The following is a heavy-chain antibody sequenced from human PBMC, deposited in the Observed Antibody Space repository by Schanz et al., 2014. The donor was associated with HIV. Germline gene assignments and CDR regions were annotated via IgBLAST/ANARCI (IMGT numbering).Heavy chain of an antibody. D-gene: IGHD1-26*01. J-gene: IGHJ4*02. Sequence: EEQLLQSGGGLVQPGGSMRLFCEASGFTFSSYAMNWVRQAPGKGLQWISYISVSGNSIYYADSVKGRFTISRDNAKNSMFLQMNSLRAEDTAVYYCARDLRGDNYYVSDSWGQGTLVSVSS. CDR2: ISVSGNSI. V-gene: IGHV3-48*03. CDR1: GFTFSSYA. CDR3: ARDLRGDNYYVSDS.